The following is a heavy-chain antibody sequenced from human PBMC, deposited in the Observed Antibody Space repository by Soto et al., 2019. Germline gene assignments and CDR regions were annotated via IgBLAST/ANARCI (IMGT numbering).Heavy chain of an antibody. J-gene: IGHJ3*01. V-gene: IGHV3-74*01. Sequence: EVQLVESGGGLVRAASGFTFSYYWMHWVRQAPGKGLVWVSRIHSDGSSTTYADFVKGRFIISRDNARNTVDLQMNSVRVEDTAVYYCARGDRGAFDLWGQGPVVTVSS. CDR2: IHSDGSST. D-gene: IGHD1-26*01. CDR1: GFTFSYYW. CDR3: ARGDRGAFDL.